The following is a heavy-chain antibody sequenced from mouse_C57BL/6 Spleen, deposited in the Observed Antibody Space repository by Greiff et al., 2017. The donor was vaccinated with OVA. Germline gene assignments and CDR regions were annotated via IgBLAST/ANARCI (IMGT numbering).Heavy chain of an antibody. CDR1: GFTFSDYG. CDR2: ISSGSGTI. Sequence: EVKLVESGGGLVKPGGSLKLSCAASGFTFSDYGMHWVRQAPGKGLEWVAYISSGSGTIYYADTVKGRFTISRDNAKNTLFLQMTSLRSEDTAMYYCARKDYGSSYGFAYWGKGTLVTVSA. J-gene: IGHJ3*01. CDR3: ARKDYGSSYGFAY. V-gene: IGHV5-17*01. D-gene: IGHD1-1*01.